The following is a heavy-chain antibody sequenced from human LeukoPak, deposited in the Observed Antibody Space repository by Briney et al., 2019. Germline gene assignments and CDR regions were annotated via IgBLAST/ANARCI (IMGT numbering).Heavy chain of an antibody. J-gene: IGHJ4*02. V-gene: IGHV4-34*01. CDR1: GGSFRGYY. D-gene: IGHD1-14*01. CDR2: INHSGST. CDR3: ARGRYQGY. Sequence: SETLSLTCAVYGGSFRGYYWSWIRQPPGKGLEWIGEINHSGSTNYNPSLKSRVTISVDTSKNQFSLTLSSVTAADTAVYYCARGRYQGYWGQGTLVTVSS.